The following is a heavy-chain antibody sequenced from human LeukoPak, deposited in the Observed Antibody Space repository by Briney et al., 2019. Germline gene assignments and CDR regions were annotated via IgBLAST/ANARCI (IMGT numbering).Heavy chain of an antibody. J-gene: IGHJ2*01. CDR2: ILSDGSKE. Sequence: GGSLRLSCAASGFTFSNYGMHWVRQAPGKGLEWVAVILSDGSKEFYTDSVKGRFTISRDNGKDTLYLQMNSLRAEDTAVYYCARDHSYGDYGPRFRYFDLWGRGTLVTVSS. D-gene: IGHD4-17*01. CDR3: ARDHSYGDYGPRFRYFDL. V-gene: IGHV3-33*08. CDR1: GFTFSNYG.